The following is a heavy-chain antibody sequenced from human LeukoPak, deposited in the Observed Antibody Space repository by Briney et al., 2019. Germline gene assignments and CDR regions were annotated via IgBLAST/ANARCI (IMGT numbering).Heavy chain of an antibody. CDR1: GFTFSSYG. J-gene: IGHJ6*02. V-gene: IGHV3-33*01. CDR3: ARDEGSSAYGMDV. CDR2: IWYDGSNK. Sequence: GGSLRLSCAASGFTFSSYGMHWVRQAPGKGLEWVAVIWYDGSNKYYADSVKGRFTISRDNSKNTLYLQMNSLRAEDTAVYYCARDEGSSAYGMDVWAKGPRSPSP.